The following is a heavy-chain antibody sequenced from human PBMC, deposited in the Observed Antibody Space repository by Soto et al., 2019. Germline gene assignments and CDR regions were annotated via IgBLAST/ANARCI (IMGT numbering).Heavy chain of an antibody. J-gene: IGHJ4*02. CDR1: GFTFSSYG. CDR2: ISYDGSNK. D-gene: IGHD2-21*02. V-gene: IGHV3-30*18. Sequence: GGSLRLSCAASGFTFSSYGMHWVRQAPGKGLEWVAVISYDGSNKYYADSVKGRFTISRDNSKNTLYLQMNSLRAEDTAVYYCAKTYCGGDCYSDTIDYWGQGTLVTVSS. CDR3: AKTYCGGDCYSDTIDY.